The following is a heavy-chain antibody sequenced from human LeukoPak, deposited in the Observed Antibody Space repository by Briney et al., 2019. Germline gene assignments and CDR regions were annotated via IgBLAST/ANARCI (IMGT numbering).Heavy chain of an antibody. V-gene: IGHV3-30*18. Sequence: PGGSLRLSCAASGFTFSSYGMHWVRQAPGKGLEWVAVISYDGSNKYYADSVKGRFTISGDNSKNTLYLQMNSLRAEDTAVYYCAKLAVAGTSVVDYWGQGTLVTVSS. CDR2: ISYDGSNK. CDR1: GFTFSSYG. J-gene: IGHJ4*02. D-gene: IGHD6-19*01. CDR3: AKLAVAGTSVVDY.